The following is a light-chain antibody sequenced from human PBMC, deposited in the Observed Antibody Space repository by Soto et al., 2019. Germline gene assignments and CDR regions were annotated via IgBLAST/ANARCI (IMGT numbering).Light chain of an antibody. V-gene: IGLV1-47*01. Sequence: QSVLTQPPSASGTPGQRVTISCSGSSSNIGSNYAYWYQQLPGAAPKLLIYRNAQRPSGVPDRFSGSKSGTSASLAISGLRSEDEADYPCVAWDDSLSGPVFGGGTKLTVL. CDR1: SSNIGSNY. CDR2: RNA. J-gene: IGLJ2*01. CDR3: VAWDDSLSGPV.